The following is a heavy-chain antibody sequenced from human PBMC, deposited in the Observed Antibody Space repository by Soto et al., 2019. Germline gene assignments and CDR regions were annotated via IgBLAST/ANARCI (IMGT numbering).Heavy chain of an antibody. Sequence: TSETLSLTCAVSGDSISSGGFSWSWIRQPPGKGLEWTGYIYHSGTSFYNPSLKNRVTISVDGSKNQFSLKVKSVTAADTAVYYCARGRLVPAVNFDYWGLGTLVTVSS. CDR1: GDSISSGGFS. CDR3: ARGRLVPAVNFDY. V-gene: IGHV4-30-2*01. D-gene: IGHD2-2*01. CDR2: IYHSGTS. J-gene: IGHJ4*02.